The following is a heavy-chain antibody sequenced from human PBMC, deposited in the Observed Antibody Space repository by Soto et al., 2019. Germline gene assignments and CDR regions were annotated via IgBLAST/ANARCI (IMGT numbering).Heavy chain of an antibody. CDR2: MSHSGGT. CDR3: ARVGRGTVTTVVDAFDI. Sequence: QVQLQQWGAGLLKPSETLSLTCAVYGGFVSSGSYHWSWIRQPPGKGPEWIGEMSHSGGTHFNPSLKGRGTISGGPSKNPFSLNMYPVAAADTALYYCARVGRGTVTTVVDAFDIWGPGTMVTVSS. CDR1: GGFVSSGSYH. D-gene: IGHD1-1*01. V-gene: IGHV4-34*01. J-gene: IGHJ3*02.